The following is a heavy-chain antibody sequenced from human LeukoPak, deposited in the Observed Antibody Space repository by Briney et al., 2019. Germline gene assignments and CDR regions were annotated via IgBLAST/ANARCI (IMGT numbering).Heavy chain of an antibody. J-gene: IGHJ4*02. Sequence: GASVKVSCKASGYTFSSSYMHWVRQAPGQGLEWMGIINLIGGTTSYAQKFQGRVTMTRDMPTSTVYMELSSLMSEDTAVYYCARDHGLTYSTPSKANYFDYWGQGTLVTVSS. CDR3: ARDHGLTYSTPSKANYFDY. V-gene: IGHV1-46*01. CDR1: GYTFSSSY. CDR2: INLIGGTT. D-gene: IGHD6-6*01.